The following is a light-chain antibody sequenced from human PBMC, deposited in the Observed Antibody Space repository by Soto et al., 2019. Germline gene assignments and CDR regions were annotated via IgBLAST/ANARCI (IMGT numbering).Light chain of an antibody. V-gene: IGLV2-8*01. J-gene: IGLJ2*01. CDR2: DVS. CDR1: SSDVGAYNY. Sequence: QSAPTQPPSASGSPGQSVTISCTGTSSDVGAYNYVSWYQHHPGKAPKLLIYDVSKRPSGVPDRFSGSKSGNTASLTVSGLQAEDEAEYYCSSYGGGNNYVVFGGGTKVTVL. CDR3: SSYGGGNNYVV.